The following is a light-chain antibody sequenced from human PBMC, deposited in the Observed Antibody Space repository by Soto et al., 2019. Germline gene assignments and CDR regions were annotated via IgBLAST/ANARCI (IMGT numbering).Light chain of an antibody. J-gene: IGKJ1*01. CDR1: QNIRTW. Sequence: DIQMAQSPSTLSASVGDRVTISCRASQNIRTWLAWYQQRPGKAPKILIFDASTLESGVPSRFSGSESSTEFTLTISSLQPDDFATYYCQQYYAYPWTFGQGTKGDIK. CDR3: QQYYAYPWT. V-gene: IGKV1-5*01. CDR2: DAS.